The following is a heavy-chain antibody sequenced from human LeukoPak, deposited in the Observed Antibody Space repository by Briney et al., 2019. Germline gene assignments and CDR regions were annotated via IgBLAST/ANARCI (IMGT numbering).Heavy chain of an antibody. CDR1: GFTFSSYG. Sequence: GGSLRLSCAASGFTFSSYGMHWVRQAPGKGLEWVAFIRYDGSNKYYADSVKGRFTISRDNSKNTLYLQMNSLRAEDTAVYYCAKDQGNYDFWSGSSFDYWGQGTLVTVSS. CDR2: IRYDGSNK. V-gene: IGHV3-30*02. J-gene: IGHJ4*02. CDR3: AKDQGNYDFWSGSSFDY. D-gene: IGHD3-3*01.